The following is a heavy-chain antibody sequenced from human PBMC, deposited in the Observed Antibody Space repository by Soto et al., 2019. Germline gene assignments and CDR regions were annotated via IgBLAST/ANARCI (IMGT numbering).Heavy chain of an antibody. D-gene: IGHD3-3*01. CDR3: ARSATIFGVRRYNWFDP. CDR2: IIPIFGTA. CDR1: GGTFSSYA. V-gene: IGHV1-69*13. J-gene: IGHJ5*02. Sequence: SVKVSCKASGGTFSSYAISWVRQSPGQGLEWMGGIIPIFGTANYAQKFQGRVTITADESTSTAYMEPSSLRSEDTAVYYCARSATIFGVRRYNWFDPWGQGTLVTVSS.